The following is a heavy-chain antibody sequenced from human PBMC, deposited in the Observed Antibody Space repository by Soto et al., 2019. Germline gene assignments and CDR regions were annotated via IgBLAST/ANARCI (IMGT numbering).Heavy chain of an antibody. V-gene: IGHV3-7*03. Sequence: PGGSLRLSCAASGFTFSSYWMSWVRQAPGKGLEWVVNIKQDGSEKYYVDSVKGRFTISRDNAKNSLYLQMDRLRAEDTAVYYCARDLKAEGGYGFWSGHGYGMDVWGQGTTVTVSS. CDR1: GFTFSSYW. CDR3: ARDLKAEGGYGFWSGHGYGMDV. J-gene: IGHJ6*02. CDR2: IKQDGSEK. D-gene: IGHD3-3*01.